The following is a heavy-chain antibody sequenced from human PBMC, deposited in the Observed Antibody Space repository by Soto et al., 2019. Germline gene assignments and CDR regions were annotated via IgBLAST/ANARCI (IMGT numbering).Heavy chain of an antibody. D-gene: IGHD2-15*01. J-gene: IGHJ6*02. CDR2: IIPMFGAP. Sequence: QVQLVQSGAEVKKPGSSVKVSCKASGGTFRSYAISWVRQAPGQGLEWMGRIIPMFGAPNYAQKFQGRVTIIADGSTGTAYMELSSLRSEDTAVYYCARGVVVPATPDYYYYGLDVWGQGTTVTVSS. V-gene: IGHV1-69*15. CDR1: GGTFRSYA. CDR3: ARGVVVPATPDYYYYGLDV.